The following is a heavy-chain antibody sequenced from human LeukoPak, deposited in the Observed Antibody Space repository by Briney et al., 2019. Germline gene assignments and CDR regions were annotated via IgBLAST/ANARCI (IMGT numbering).Heavy chain of an antibody. CDR3: ARDLATVTGYYYYYMDV. D-gene: IGHD4-11*01. CDR2: IYTSGST. V-gene: IGHV4-61*02. J-gene: IGHJ6*03. Sequence: PSETLSLTCTVSGGSISSGSYYWSWIRQPAGKGLEWIGRIYTSGSTNYNPSLKSRVTISVDTSKNQFSLKLSSVTAADTAVYYCARDLATVTGYYYYYMDVWGEGTTVTVSS. CDR1: GGSISSGSYY.